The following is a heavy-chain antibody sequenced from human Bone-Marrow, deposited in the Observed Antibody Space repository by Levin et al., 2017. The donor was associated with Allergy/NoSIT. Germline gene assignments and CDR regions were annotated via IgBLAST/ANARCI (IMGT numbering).Heavy chain of an antibody. V-gene: IGHV3-49*03. D-gene: IGHD3-10*01. Sequence: GGSLRLSCTASGFTFGDYAMSWLRQAPGRGLEWVAFITSKAYGGTTEYAGSVKDRFTISRDDSKSVAYLQMNSLETEDTAIYYCSREGYYGSGQGLDYWGQGSLVTVSS. CDR1: GFTFGDYA. J-gene: IGHJ4*02. CDR2: ITSKAYGGTT. CDR3: SREGYYGSGQGLDY.